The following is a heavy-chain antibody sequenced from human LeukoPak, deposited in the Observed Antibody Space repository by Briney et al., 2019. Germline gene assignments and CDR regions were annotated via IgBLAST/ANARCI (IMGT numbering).Heavy chain of an antibody. CDR3: ARPIRDYYYYYMDV. CDR1: GYSISSGYY. CDR2: IYHSGST. Sequence: SETLSLTCAVSGYSISSGYYWGWIRQPPGEGLEWIGSIYHSGSTYYNPSLKSRVTISVDTSKNQFSLKLSSVTAADTAVYYCARPIRDYYYYYMDVWGKGTTVTVSS. V-gene: IGHV4-38-2*01. D-gene: IGHD5-12*01. J-gene: IGHJ6*03.